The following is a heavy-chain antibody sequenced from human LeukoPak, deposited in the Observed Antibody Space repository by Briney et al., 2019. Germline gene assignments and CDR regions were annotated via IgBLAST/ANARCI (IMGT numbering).Heavy chain of an antibody. J-gene: IGHJ4*02. D-gene: IGHD2-15*01. CDR1: GFIFSTYG. Sequence: GGSLRLSCAASGFIFSTYGMSWVRQAPGKGLEWVSTIRGRRASTYFADSVKGRFTISRDNAKNSLYLQMNSLRAGDTAVYYCARDLSADCSGGSCWVVSDVLRYFDYWGQGTLVTVSS. CDR3: ARDLSADCSGGSCWVVSDVLRYFDY. CDR2: IRGRRAST. V-gene: IGHV3-23*01.